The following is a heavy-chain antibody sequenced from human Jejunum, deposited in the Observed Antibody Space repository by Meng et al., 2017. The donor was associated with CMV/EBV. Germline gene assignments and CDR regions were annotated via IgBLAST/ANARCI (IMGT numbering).Heavy chain of an antibody. CDR3: AREGGWNYFDY. CDR1: GDSVSRNSGA. J-gene: IGHJ4*02. Sequence: HVQLQHPGPGPVKPSETLSLTCAISGDSVSRNSGAWHWIRQSPSRGLEWLGRTYYRSKWYSEYAPSVKSRIVINPDTSKNQFSLQVNSVTPEDTAVYYCAREGGWNYFDYWGQGALVTVSS. D-gene: IGHD6-19*01. CDR2: TYYRSKWYS. V-gene: IGHV6-1*01.